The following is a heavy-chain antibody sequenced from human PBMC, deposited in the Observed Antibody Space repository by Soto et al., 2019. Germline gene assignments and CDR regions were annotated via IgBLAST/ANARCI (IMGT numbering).Heavy chain of an antibody. D-gene: IGHD3-22*01. CDR3: ARDGHYDSSSAFDI. J-gene: IGHJ3*02. Sequence: SVKVSCKASGGTFSSYSISWVRQAHGQGLEWMGGIIPIFGTANYAQKLQGRVTITADESTSTAYMELSSLRSEDTAVYYCARDGHYDSSSAFDIWGQGTMVTVSS. CDR1: GGTFSSYS. CDR2: IIPIFGTA. V-gene: IGHV1-69*13.